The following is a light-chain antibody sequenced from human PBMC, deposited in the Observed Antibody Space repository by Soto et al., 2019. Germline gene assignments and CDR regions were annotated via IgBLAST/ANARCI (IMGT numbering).Light chain of an antibody. CDR2: GVS. CDR1: SNDVGGYNY. V-gene: IGLV2-14*01. J-gene: IGLJ2*01. Sequence: QSALTQPASVSGSPGQSITISCTGTSNDVGGYNYVSWYQQYPDKAPKLLIYGVSNRPSGVSNRFSGSKSGNTASLTISGLQPEDEADYYCSSYAITTTHVIFGGGTKLTVL. CDR3: SSYAITTTHVI.